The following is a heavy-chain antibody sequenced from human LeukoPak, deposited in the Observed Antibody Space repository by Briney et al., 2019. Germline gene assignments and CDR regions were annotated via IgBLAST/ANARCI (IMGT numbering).Heavy chain of an antibody. CDR3: ASGARYCGGDSCYGPFGY. V-gene: IGHV1-2*02. Sequence: ASVQVSCKASGYTFTGYYLHWVRQAPGQGLEWMGWTNPNSGGTNYAQKFQGRVTMTRDTSITTAYMELSRLRSDDAALYYCASGARYCGGDSCYGPFGYWGQGTLVTVSS. CDR2: TNPNSGGT. CDR1: GYTFTGYY. J-gene: IGHJ4*02. D-gene: IGHD2-15*01.